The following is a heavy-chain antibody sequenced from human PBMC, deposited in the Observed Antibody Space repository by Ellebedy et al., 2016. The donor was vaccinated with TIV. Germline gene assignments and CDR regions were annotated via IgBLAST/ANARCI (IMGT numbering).Heavy chain of an antibody. CDR3: ARGCSGGSCYPGNWFDP. J-gene: IGHJ5*02. D-gene: IGHD2-15*01. V-gene: IGHV1-8*01. CDR1: GYTFTSYD. CDR2: MNPNSGNT. Sequence: ASVKVSCKASGYTFTSYDINWVRQATGQGLEWMGWMNPNSGNTGYAQKFQGRVTMTRNTSISTAYMELSSLRSEDTAVYYCARGCSGGSCYPGNWFDPWGQGTLVTVSS.